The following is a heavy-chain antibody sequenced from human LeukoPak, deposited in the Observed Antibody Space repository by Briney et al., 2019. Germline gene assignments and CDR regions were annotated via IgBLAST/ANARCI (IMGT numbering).Heavy chain of an antibody. CDR3: ARDGGRDYHTNGGGNWFDP. CDR1: GGSISSSNW. J-gene: IGHJ5*02. D-gene: IGHD4-17*01. CDR2: IYHSGST. V-gene: IGHV4-4*02. Sequence: KPSETLSLTCAVSGGSISSSNWWSWVRQPPGKGLEWIGEIYHSGSTNYNPSLKSRVTISVDKSKNQFPLKLSSVTAADTAVYYCARDGGRDYHTNGGGNWFDPWGQGTLVTVSS.